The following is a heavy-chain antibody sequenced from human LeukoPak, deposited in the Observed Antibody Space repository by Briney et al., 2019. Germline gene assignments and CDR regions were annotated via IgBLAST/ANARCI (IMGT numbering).Heavy chain of an antibody. D-gene: IGHD3-3*01. CDR3: AQSLTYYDFWSGYPSRYFDY. V-gene: IGHV4-34*01. CDR1: GGSFSGYY. J-gene: IGHJ4*02. CDR2: SNHSGST. Sequence: PSETLSLTCAVYGGSFSGYYWSLIRLPPGKGLEWIGESNHSGSTNYNPSLKSRVTISVDTSKNQFSLKLSSVTAADTAVYYCAQSLTYYDFWSGYPSRYFDYWGQGTLVTVSS.